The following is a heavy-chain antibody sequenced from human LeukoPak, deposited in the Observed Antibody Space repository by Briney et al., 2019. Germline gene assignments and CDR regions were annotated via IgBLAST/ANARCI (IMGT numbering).Heavy chain of an antibody. Sequence: PSETLSLTCTVSGGSISSYYWSWIRQPAGKGLEWIGRIYTSGSTNYNPSLKSRVTMSVDPSKNQFSLKLSSVTAADTAVYYCARDELRVGATVTDYWGQGTLVTVSS. V-gene: IGHV4-4*07. CDR1: GGSISSYY. CDR2: IYTSGST. J-gene: IGHJ4*02. D-gene: IGHD1-26*01. CDR3: ARDELRVGATVTDY.